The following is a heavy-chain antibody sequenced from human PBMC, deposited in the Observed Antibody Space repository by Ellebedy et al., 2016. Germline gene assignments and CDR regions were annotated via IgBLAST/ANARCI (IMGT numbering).Heavy chain of an antibody. D-gene: IGHD6-13*01. CDR2: INHSGST. Sequence: SETLSLTCAVYGGSFSGYYWSWIRQPPGKGLEWIGEINHSGSTNYNPSLKSRVTISVDTSNNQFSLKLSSVTAADTAVYYCARRPPGIAATGAGEYAFAIWGQGTVVTVSS. CDR3: ARRPPGIAATGAGEYAFAI. V-gene: IGHV4-34*01. J-gene: IGHJ3*02. CDR1: GGSFSGYY.